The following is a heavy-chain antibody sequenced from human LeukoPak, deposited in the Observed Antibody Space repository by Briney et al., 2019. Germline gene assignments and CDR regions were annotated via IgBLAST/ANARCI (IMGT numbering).Heavy chain of an antibody. Sequence: KPSETLSLTCTVCGGSISSYYWSWIRQPPGKGLEWIGYIYYSGSTNYNPSLKSRVTISVDTSKNQFSLKLSSVTAADTAVYYCARGGSDNINWFDPWGQGTLVTVSS. CDR2: IYYSGST. J-gene: IGHJ5*02. CDR1: GGSISSYY. V-gene: IGHV4-59*01. D-gene: IGHD3-10*01. CDR3: ARGGSDNINWFDP.